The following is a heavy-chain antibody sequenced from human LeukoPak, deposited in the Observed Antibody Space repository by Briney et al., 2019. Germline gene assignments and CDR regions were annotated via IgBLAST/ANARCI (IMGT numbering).Heavy chain of an antibody. D-gene: IGHD3-10*01. V-gene: IGHV3-48*02. J-gene: IGHJ4*02. Sequence: SVKGRFTISRDNARNSLYLQMNSLRDDDTAVYYCARGSYYGPDYWGQGSLVTVSS. CDR3: ARGSYYGPDY.